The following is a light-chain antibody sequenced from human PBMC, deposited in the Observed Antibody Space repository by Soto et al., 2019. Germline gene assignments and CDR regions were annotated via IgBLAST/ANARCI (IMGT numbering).Light chain of an antibody. V-gene: IGLV1-40*01. CDR3: QSYDSSLSGYV. J-gene: IGLJ1*01. CDR1: SSNIGAGYD. CDR2: GNS. Sequence: VLTQPPSVSGAPGQRVTISCTGSSSNIGAGYDVHWYQQLPGTAPKLLIYGNSNRPSGVPDRFSGSKSGTSASLAIAGLQAEDEADYYCQSYDSSLSGYVFGTGTKVTVL.